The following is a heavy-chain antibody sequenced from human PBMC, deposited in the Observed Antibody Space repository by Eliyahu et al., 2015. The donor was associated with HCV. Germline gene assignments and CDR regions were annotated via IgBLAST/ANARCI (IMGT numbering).Heavy chain of an antibody. CDR3: ARVRAYSSSWYEDWFDP. CDR2: ISSSSSYT. D-gene: IGHD6-13*01. V-gene: IGHV3-11*05. CDR1: XFXFSXXY. J-gene: IGHJ5*02. Sequence: QVQLVESGGGLVKPGGSLRLSCAAPXFXFSXXYMXWIRQAXGKGLEWVSYISSSSSYTNYADSVKGRFTISRDNAKNSLYLQMNSLRAEDTAVYYCARVRAYSSSWYEDWFDPWGQGTLVTVSS.